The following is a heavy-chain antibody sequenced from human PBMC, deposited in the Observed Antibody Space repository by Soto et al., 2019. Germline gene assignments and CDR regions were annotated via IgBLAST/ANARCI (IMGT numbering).Heavy chain of an antibody. D-gene: IGHD4-17*01. V-gene: IGHV3-74*01. CDR2: INSDGSST. Sequence: PGGSLRLSCAASGFTFSSYWMHWVRQAPGKGLVWVSRINSDGSSTSYADSVKGRFTISRDNAKNTLYLQMNSLGAEDTAVYYCAGGGEDYGDPPDNWFDPWGQGTLVTVSS. CDR1: GFTFSSYW. CDR3: AGGGEDYGDPPDNWFDP. J-gene: IGHJ5*02.